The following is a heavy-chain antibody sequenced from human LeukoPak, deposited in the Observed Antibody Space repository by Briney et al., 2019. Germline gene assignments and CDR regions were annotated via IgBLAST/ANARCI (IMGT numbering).Heavy chain of an antibody. CDR2: ISGSGGST. CDR3: AKGGDFWSGPQFDY. CDR1: GFTFSSYA. Sequence: GGSQRLSCAASGFTFSSYAMSWVRQAPGKGLEWVSGISGSGGSTYYADSVKGRFTISRDNSKNTLYLQMNSLRAEDTAVYYCAKGGDFWSGPQFDYWGQGTLVTVSS. D-gene: IGHD3-3*01. J-gene: IGHJ4*02. V-gene: IGHV3-23*01.